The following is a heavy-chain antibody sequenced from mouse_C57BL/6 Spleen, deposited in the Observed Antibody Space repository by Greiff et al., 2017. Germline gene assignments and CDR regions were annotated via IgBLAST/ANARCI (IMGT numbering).Heavy chain of an antibody. V-gene: IGHV1-50*01. CDR1: GYTFTSYW. J-gene: IGHJ2*01. Sequence: QVQLQQPGAELVKPGASVKLSCKASGYTFTSYWMQWVKQRPGQGLEWIGEIDPSDSYTNYTQKFKGKATLTVDTSSSTAYMQLSSLTTEDSAVYYCARSGYYGSSYNYFDYWGQGTTPTVSS. CDR3: ARSGYYGSSYNYFDY. D-gene: IGHD1-1*01. CDR2: IDPSDSYT.